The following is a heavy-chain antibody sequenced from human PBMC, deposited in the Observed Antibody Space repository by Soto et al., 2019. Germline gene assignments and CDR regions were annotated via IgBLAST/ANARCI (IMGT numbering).Heavy chain of an antibody. CDR3: VTDHLLWFGEYFRRGDYGMDV. Sequence: LRLSCAASGFTFSSYAMSWVRQAPGKGLEWVGLIKSSSDGATTEYASPVNGRFTISRDDSQNTLYLQMNGLKTEDTAVYYCVTDHLLWFGEYFRRGDYGMDVWGQGTTVTVSS. V-gene: IGHV3-15*01. D-gene: IGHD3-10*01. CDR1: GFTFSSYA. CDR2: IKSSSDGATT. J-gene: IGHJ6*02.